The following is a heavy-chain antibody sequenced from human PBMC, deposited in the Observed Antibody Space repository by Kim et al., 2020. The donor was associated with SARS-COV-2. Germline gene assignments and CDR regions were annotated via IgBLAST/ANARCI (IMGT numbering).Heavy chain of an antibody. CDR2: ISYDGSNK. CDR3: AKTLSGSYYGPFDY. D-gene: IGHD1-26*01. V-gene: IGHV3-30*18. J-gene: IGHJ4*02. Sequence: GGSRRLSCAASGFTFSIYGMHWVRQAPGKGLEWVAVISYDGSNKYYADSVKGRFTISRDNSKNTLYLQMNSLRAEDTAVYYCAKTLSGSYYGPFDYWGQ. CDR1: GFTFSIYG.